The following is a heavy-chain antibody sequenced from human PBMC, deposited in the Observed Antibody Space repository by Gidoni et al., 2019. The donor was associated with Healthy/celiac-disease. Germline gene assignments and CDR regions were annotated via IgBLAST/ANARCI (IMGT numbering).Heavy chain of an antibody. CDR2: IIPIFGTA. V-gene: IGHV1-69*01. J-gene: IGHJ4*02. Sequence: QVQLVQSGAEVKKPGSSVKVSCKASGGTFSSYAISWVRQAPGQGLEWMGGIIPIFGTANYAQKFQGRVTITADESTSTAYMELSSLRSEDTAVYYCARGVIRVVPAAFTGYFDYWGQGTLVTVSS. CDR1: GGTFSSYA. D-gene: IGHD2-2*01. CDR3: ARGVIRVVPAAFTGYFDY.